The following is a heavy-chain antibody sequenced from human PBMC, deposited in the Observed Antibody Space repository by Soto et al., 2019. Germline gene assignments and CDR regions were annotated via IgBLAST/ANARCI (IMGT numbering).Heavy chain of an antibody. J-gene: IGHJ4*02. Sequence: LRLSCAASGLTLSTYSINWGRQAPGKGLEWVSYISSTSSALYYADPVTGRFTISRDNAKNSLYLQMNSLRDEDTAVYYCARVRSSGWYVDYWGQGTLGTVSS. CDR2: ISSTSSAL. D-gene: IGHD6-19*01. CDR1: GLTLSTYS. CDR3: ARVRSSGWYVDY. V-gene: IGHV3-48*02.